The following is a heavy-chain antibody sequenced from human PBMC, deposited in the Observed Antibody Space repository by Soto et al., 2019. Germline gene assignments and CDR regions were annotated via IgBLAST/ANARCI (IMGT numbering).Heavy chain of an antibody. CDR1: GFTFSSYA. J-gene: IGHJ3*02. V-gene: IGHV3-9*01. CDR2: ISWNSGSI. CDR3: AKDTGPGIAAAGTINDAFDI. Sequence: GGSLRLSCAASGFTFSSYAMSWVRQAPGKGLEWVSGISWNSGSIGYADSVKGRFTISRDNAKNSLYLQMNSLRAEDTALYYCAKDTGPGIAAAGTINDAFDIWGQGTMVTVSS. D-gene: IGHD6-13*01.